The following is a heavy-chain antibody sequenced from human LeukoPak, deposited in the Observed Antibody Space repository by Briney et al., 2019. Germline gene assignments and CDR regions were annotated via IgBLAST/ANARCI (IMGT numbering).Heavy chain of an antibody. D-gene: IGHD4-23*01. CDR1: GGTFSSYA. J-gene: IGHJ4*02. CDR3: ARIHGSEQTTVVTVRPFDY. V-gene: IGHV1-69*05. Sequence: SVKVSCKASGGTFSSYAISWVRQAPGQGLEWMGGIIPIFGTANYAQKFQGRVTITTDESTSTAYMELSSLRSEDTAVYYCARIHGSEQTTVVTVRPFDYWGQGTLVTVSS. CDR2: IIPIFGTA.